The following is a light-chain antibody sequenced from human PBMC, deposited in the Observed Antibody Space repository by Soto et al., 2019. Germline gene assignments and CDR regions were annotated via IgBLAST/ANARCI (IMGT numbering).Light chain of an antibody. CDR1: SGDVGGYDF. CDR3: ASYRGSGSSV. CDR2: EVS. J-gene: IGLJ2*01. V-gene: IGLV2-14*01. Sequence: SVLTQPASVSGSPGKSITISCTGTSGDVGGYDFVSWYQQHPGKAPKLIISEVSDRPSGVSNRFSGSKSGNTASLTISGLQSEDEADYYCASYRGSGSSVFGGGTKVTVL.